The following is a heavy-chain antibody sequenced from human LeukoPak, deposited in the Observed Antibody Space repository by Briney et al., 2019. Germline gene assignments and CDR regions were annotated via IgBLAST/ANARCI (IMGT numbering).Heavy chain of an antibody. Sequence: PGGSLRLSCAASGFTFNSYTMNWVRQAPGKGLEWVSSITTTSSYVYYTDSVKGRFTISRDNAKNSLYLQMSSLRVEDTAVYYCATGFFYYYYMDVWGKGTTVTVSS. CDR3: ATGFFYYYYMDV. CDR2: ITTTSSYV. J-gene: IGHJ6*03. D-gene: IGHD3-10*01. CDR1: GFTFNSYT. V-gene: IGHV3-21*01.